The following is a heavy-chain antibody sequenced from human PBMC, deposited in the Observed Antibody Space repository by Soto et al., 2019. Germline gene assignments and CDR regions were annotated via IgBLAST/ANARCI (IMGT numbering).Heavy chain of an antibody. CDR2: MNPNSGNT. D-gene: IGHD3-3*01. CDR3: ARGNFEGYDFWSHEAPGYYYYGMDV. CDR1: GYTFTSYD. V-gene: IGHV1-8*01. Sequence: ASVKVSCKASGYTFTSYDINWVRQATGQGLEWMGWMNPNSGNTGYAQKFQGRVTMTRNTSISTAYMELSSLRSEDTAVYYCARGNFEGYDFWSHEAPGYYYYGMDVWGQGTTVTVS. J-gene: IGHJ6*02.